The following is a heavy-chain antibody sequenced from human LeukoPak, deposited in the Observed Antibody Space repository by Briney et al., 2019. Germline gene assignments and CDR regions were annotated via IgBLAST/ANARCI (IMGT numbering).Heavy chain of an antibody. CDR2: ISGSGGST. D-gene: IGHD3-22*01. CDR3: AKDSETTYYYDSSGFDY. J-gene: IGHJ4*02. V-gene: IGHV3-23*01. Sequence: PGGSLRLSCAASGFTFSSYAMSWVRQAPGKGLEWVSAISGSGGSTYYADSVKGRFTISRDNSKNTLYLQMNSLRAEDTAVYYCAKDSETTYYYDSSGFDYWGQGTLVTVSS. CDR1: GFTFSSYA.